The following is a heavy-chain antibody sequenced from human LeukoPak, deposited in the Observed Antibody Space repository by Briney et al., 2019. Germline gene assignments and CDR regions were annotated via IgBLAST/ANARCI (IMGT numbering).Heavy chain of an antibody. J-gene: IGHJ4*02. CDR2: INPNTGDT. CDR1: GFTFNAYY. V-gene: IGHV1-2*02. CDR3: ARVLNGWDLQPFDC. Sequence: ASVKVSCKASGFTFNAYYIHWVRQAPGQGLEWMGWINPNTGDTNFAQKFQGRVAMTRDTSISTAYMELNRLRSDDTAVYYCARVLNGWDLQPFDCWGQGTLVTVSS. D-gene: IGHD1-26*01.